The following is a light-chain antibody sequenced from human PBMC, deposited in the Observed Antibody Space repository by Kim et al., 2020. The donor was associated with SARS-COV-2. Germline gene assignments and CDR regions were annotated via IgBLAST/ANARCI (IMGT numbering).Light chain of an antibody. V-gene: IGLV2-14*03. CDR1: TSDVGAYDY. CDR2: DVT. Sequence: GQSITISCPGTTSDVGAYDYVSWYQQFPGNAPKLIIYDVTHRPSGVSDRFSGAKSGNTASLTISGLQADDEADYYCSSFTTTTARVFGGGTKVTVL. J-gene: IGLJ3*02. CDR3: SSFTTTTARV.